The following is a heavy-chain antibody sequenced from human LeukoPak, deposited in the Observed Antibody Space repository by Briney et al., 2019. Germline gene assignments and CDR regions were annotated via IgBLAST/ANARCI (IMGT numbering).Heavy chain of an antibody. CDR1: GFTFSSYG. J-gene: IGHJ5*02. V-gene: IGHV3-30*02. CDR3: ARERIVVVTAPPRGWFDP. CDR2: IRYDGSNK. Sequence: GGSLRLSCAASGFTFSSYGMHWVRQAPGKGLEWVAFIRYDGSNKYYADSVKGRFTISRDNSKNTLYLQMNSLRAEDTAVYYCARERIVVVTAPPRGWFDPWGQGTLVTVSS. D-gene: IGHD2-21*02.